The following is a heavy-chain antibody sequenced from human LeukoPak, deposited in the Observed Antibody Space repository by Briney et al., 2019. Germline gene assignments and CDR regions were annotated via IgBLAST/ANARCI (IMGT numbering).Heavy chain of an antibody. CDR1: GGSIISGDYY. CDR3: AREGPLGYCSSTSCYAFAYYYYYGMDV. J-gene: IGHJ6*02. V-gene: IGHV4-30-4*01. Sequence: SQTLSLTCTVSGGSIISGDYYWSRIRQPSGKGLEWIGYIYYSGSTYYNPSLKSRVTISVDTSKNQFSLKLSSVTAADTAVYYCAREGPLGYCSSTSCYAFAYYYYYGMDVWGQGTTVTVSS. D-gene: IGHD2-2*01. CDR2: IYYSGST.